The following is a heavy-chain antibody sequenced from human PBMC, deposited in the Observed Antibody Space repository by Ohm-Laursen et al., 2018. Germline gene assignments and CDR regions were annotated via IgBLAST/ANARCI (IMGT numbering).Heavy chain of an antibody. CDR2: INPNSGGT. D-gene: IGHD4-23*01. J-gene: IGHJ4*02. CDR1: GYTFTGYY. Sequence: ASVKVSCKASGYTFTGYYMHWVRQAPGQGLEWMGWINPNSGGTNYAQKFQGRVTMTRDTSISTAYMELSRLRSDDTAVYYCARGSLRRTVVVEYYFDYWGQGTLVTVSS. CDR3: ARGSLRRTVVVEYYFDY. V-gene: IGHV1-2*02.